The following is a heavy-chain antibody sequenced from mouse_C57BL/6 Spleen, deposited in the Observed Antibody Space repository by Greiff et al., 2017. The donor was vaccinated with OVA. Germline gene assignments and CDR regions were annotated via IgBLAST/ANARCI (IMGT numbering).Heavy chain of an antibody. CDR2: ISSGSSTI. D-gene: IGHD2-3*01. CDR1: GFTFSDYG. J-gene: IGHJ4*01. V-gene: IGHV5-17*01. CDR3: ARPRGYSYYYAMDY. Sequence: EVQRVESGGGLVKPGGSLKLSCAASGFTFSDYGMHWVRQAPETGLEWVAYISSGSSTIYYADTVKGRFTISRDNAKNTLFLQMTSLRSEDTAMYYCARPRGYSYYYAMDYWGQGTSVTVSS.